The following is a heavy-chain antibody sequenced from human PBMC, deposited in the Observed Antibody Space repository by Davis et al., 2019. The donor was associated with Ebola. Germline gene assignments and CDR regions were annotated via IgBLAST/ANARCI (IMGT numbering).Heavy chain of an antibody. Sequence: GGSLRLSCAASGFTFSSYGMHWVRQAPGKGLEWVAVISYDGSNKYYADSVKGRFTISRDNSKNTLYLQMNSLRPEDTAVYYCARDPPQSGGYVWGQGTLVTVSS. CDR1: GFTFSSYG. J-gene: IGHJ4*02. D-gene: IGHD5-12*01. V-gene: IGHV3-30*03. CDR3: ARDPPQSGGYV. CDR2: ISYDGSNK.